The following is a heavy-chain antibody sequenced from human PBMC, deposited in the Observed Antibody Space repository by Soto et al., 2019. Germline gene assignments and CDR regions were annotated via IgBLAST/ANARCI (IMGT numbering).Heavy chain of an antibody. D-gene: IGHD5-12*01. V-gene: IGHV3-30*18. CDR2: ISYDGSNK. J-gene: IGHJ4*02. CDR1: GFTFSSYG. Sequence: AGGSLRLSCAASGFTFSSYGMHWVRQAPGKGLEWVAVISYDGSNKYYADSVKGRFTISRDNSKNTLYLQMNSLRAEDTAVYYCAKDDIATLPNYFDYWGQGTLVTVSS. CDR3: AKDDIATLPNYFDY.